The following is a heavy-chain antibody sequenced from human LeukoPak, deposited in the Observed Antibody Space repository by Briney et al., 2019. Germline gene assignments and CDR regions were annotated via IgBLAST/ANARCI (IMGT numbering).Heavy chain of an antibody. CDR2: IHPEGNEK. Sequence: GGSLRLSCAVSGFSFTNFWMSWVRQAPGRGLEWVANIHPEGNEKYHVESVKGRFTISRDNTKNLLFLRMNGLRVEDTAVYYCARGDAFSGDHWGQGTLVTVSS. J-gene: IGHJ4*02. V-gene: IGHV3-7*04. CDR3: ARGDAFSGDH. CDR1: GFSFTNFW.